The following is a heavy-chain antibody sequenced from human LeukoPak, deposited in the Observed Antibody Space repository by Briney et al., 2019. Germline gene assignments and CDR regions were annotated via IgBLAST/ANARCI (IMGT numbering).Heavy chain of an antibody. D-gene: IGHD3-3*01. CDR3: ASIDFWSGYNFDY. J-gene: IGHJ4*02. CDR1: GFTFSSYW. V-gene: IGHV3-7*01. Sequence: GGSLRLSCAASGFTFSSYWMSWVRQAPGKGLEWVANIKQDGSEKYYVDSVKGRFTISRDNAKNSLYLQMNSLRAEDTAVYYCASIDFWSGYNFDYWGQGNLVTVSS. CDR2: IKQDGSEK.